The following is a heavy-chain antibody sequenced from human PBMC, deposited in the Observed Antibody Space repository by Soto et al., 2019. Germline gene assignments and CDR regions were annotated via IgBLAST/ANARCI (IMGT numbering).Heavy chain of an antibody. J-gene: IGHJ4*02. V-gene: IGHV4-59*08. CDR2: IYYNGNT. Sequence: QVQLQESGPGLVKPSETLSLTCTVSGGSISSYYWTWIRQPPGKGLEWIGYIYYNGNTNYNPSLKSRVXXLXDXXKNQFSLKLSSVTAADTAVYYCATAVHSSGYYTDYWGQGTLVTVSS. D-gene: IGHD3-22*01. CDR3: ATAVHSSGYYTDY. CDR1: GGSISSYY.